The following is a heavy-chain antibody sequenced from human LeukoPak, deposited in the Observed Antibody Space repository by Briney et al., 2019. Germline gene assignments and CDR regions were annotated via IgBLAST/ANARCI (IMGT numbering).Heavy chain of an antibody. V-gene: IGHV4-59*01. D-gene: IGHD2/OR15-2a*01. J-gene: IGHJ4*02. CDR1: GGSISNYY. CDR2: IYYSGST. Sequence: SETLSLTCTVSGGSISNYYWSWIRQPPGKGLEWIGYIYYSGSTNYNPSLKSRVTISVDTSKNQFSLKVSSVTAADTAVYYCARELSARFYFDRWGQGTLVTVSS. CDR3: ARELSARFYFDR.